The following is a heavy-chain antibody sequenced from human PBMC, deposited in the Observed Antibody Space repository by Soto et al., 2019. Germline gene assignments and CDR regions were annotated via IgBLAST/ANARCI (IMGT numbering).Heavy chain of an antibody. CDR3: ATDVFSSGYYSRNLFSP. CDR2: FDPEDGET. V-gene: IGHV1-24*01. J-gene: IGHJ5*02. CDR1: GYTLTELS. Sequence: ASVKVSCKVSGYTLTELSMHWVRQAPGKGLEWMGGFDPEDGETIYAQKFQGRVTMTEDTSTDTAYMELSSLRSEDTAVYYFATDVFSSGYYSRNLFSPCGQGSLVPVSS. D-gene: IGHD3-22*01.